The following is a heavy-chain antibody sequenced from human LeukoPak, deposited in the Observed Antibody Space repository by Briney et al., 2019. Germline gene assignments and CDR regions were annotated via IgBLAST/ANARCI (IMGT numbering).Heavy chain of an antibody. V-gene: IGHV4-4*07. Sequence: SETLSLTCTVSGGSISSYYWSWIRQPAGKGLEWIGRIYTSGSTNYNPSLRSRVTISIDTSKNQFSLELRSVTAADTAVYYCARGFCSNTRCYKEMATILPDYWGQGALVTVTS. D-gene: IGHD2-2*02. CDR3: ARGFCSNTRCYKEMATILPDY. J-gene: IGHJ4*02. CDR1: GGSISSYY. CDR2: IYTSGST.